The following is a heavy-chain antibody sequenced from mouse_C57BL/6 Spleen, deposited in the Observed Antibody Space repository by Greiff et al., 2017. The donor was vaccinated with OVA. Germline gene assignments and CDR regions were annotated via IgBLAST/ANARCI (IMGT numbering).Heavy chain of an antibody. CDR1: GYTFTSYW. Sequence: QVQLQQPGAELVRPGTSVKLSCKASGYTFTSYWMHWVKQRPGQGLEWIGVIDPSDSYTNYNQKFKGKATLTVDTSSSTAYMQLSSLTSEDSAVYYCARYARDYWGQGTSVTVSS. V-gene: IGHV1-59*01. CDR2: IDPSDSYT. J-gene: IGHJ4*01. CDR3: ARYARDY.